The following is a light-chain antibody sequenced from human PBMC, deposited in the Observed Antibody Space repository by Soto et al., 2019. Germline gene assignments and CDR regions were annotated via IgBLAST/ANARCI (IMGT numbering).Light chain of an antibody. J-gene: IGKJ1*01. CDR3: QQYYGTLPT. CDR1: QSVLYTSTNKNY. CDR2: GAS. V-gene: IGKV4-1*01. Sequence: DIVMTQSPDSLAVSLGERATINCKSSQSVLYTSTNKNYLAWYQQKPGQPPKLLIYGASTRESGVPDRFSGSGSGTDFTLTISSLQAGDVAVYFCQQYYGTLPTFGQGTKVEI.